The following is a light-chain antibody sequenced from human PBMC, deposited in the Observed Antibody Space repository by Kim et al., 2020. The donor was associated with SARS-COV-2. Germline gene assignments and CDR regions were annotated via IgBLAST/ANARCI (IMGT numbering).Light chain of an antibody. CDR2: DAS. Sequence: SPGERAAPSCRASQSVSSKLAWYQQKPGQAPSLRIYDASTRASGIPARFIGSGSGTEFTLTIFRLQSEYFALYYCQQYSDWPPITFGQGTRLEIK. V-gene: IGKV3-15*01. J-gene: IGKJ5*01. CDR1: QSVSSK. CDR3: QQYSDWPPIT.